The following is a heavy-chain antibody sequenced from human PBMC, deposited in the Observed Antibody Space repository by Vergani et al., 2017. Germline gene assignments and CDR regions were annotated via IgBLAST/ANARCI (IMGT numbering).Heavy chain of an antibody. J-gene: IGHJ6*04. Sequence: QVQLQESGPGLVKPSETLTLICDVSDSSIMTNPYWGWFRQSPGKGLEWIGCIHHSGDTHYNSSLKSRVSISIVSSSKFSLSLTSVTAADTAIYYCASHRGSGGFFPSSYFYGMDVWGKGTTVTVSS. D-gene: IGHD3-10*01. V-gene: IGHV4-38-2*01. CDR2: IHHSGDT. CDR1: DSSIMTNPY. CDR3: ASHRGSGGFFPSSYFYGMDV.